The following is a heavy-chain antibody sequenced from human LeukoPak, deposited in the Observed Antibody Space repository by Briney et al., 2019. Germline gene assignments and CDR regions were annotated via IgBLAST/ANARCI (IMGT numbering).Heavy chain of an antibody. Sequence: GGSLRLSCVASGLTVSGSYMAWVRQPPGKGLEWVSVIYTGGSTYHADSVKDRFTISRDNSKNTVFLQIISLTAEDTAVYYCATPFDYWGQGTLVTVSS. CDR1: GLTVSGSY. V-gene: IGHV3-66*01. CDR3: ATPFDY. J-gene: IGHJ4*02. CDR2: IYTGGST.